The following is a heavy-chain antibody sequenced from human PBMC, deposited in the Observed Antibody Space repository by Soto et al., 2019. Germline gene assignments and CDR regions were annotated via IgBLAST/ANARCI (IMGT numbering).Heavy chain of an antibody. J-gene: IGHJ6*02. CDR3: ARPHRNYYGMDV. CDR2: IYYSGST. V-gene: IGHV4-31*03. Sequence: SETLSLTCTVSGGSISSGGYYWSWIRQHPGKGLEWIGYIYYSGSTYYNPSLKSRVTISVDTSKNQFSLKLSSVTAADTAVYYCARPHRNYYGMDVWGQGTTVTVSS. CDR1: GGSISSGGYY.